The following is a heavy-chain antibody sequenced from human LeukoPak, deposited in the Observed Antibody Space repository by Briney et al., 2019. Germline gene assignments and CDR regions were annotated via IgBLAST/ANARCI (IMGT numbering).Heavy chain of an antibody. CDR3: ASGWFGESRDFDY. D-gene: IGHD3-10*01. V-gene: IGHV1-69*04. CDR2: IIPILGIA. J-gene: IGHJ4*02. Sequence: ASVKVSCKASGGTFSSYAISWVRQAPGQGLEWMGRIIPILGIANYAQKFQGRVTITADKSTSTAYMELSSLRSEDTAVYYCASGWFGESRDFDYWGQGTLVTVSS. CDR1: GGTFSSYA.